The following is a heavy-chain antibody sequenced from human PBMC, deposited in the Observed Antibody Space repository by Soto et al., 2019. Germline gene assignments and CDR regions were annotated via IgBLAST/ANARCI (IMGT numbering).Heavy chain of an antibody. Sequence: GESLKISCKGSGYSFTSYWISWVRQMPGKGLEWMGRIDPSDSYTNYSPSFQGHVTISADKSISTAYLQWSSLKASDTAMYYCARHGIDVWDYGMDVWGQGATVTVSS. CDR3: ARHGIDVWDYGMDV. V-gene: IGHV5-10-1*01. J-gene: IGHJ6*02. CDR1: GYSFTSYW. D-gene: IGHD1-20*01. CDR2: IDPSDSYT.